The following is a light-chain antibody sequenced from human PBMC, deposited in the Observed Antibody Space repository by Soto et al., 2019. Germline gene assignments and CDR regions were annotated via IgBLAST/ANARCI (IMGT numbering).Light chain of an antibody. V-gene: IGKV1-17*03. CDR2: AAS. Sequence: DIQMTQTPSAMSASVGDRVTITCRARQGISNYLAWLKQKPGKVPKRLMYAASSLQSGVPSRFSSSGSGTAFSLTISSLQPEDFATYYFLQHNSYPLTFGQGTKVEIK. CDR3: LQHNSYPLT. CDR1: QGISNY. J-gene: IGKJ1*01.